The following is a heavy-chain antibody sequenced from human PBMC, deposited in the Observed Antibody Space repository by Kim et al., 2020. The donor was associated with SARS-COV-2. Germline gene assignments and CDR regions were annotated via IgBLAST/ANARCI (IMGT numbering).Heavy chain of an antibody. V-gene: IGHV3-33*03. CDR2: IWYDGSNK. CDR1: GFTFSSYG. CDR3: AKDYVVGATRNYFDY. D-gene: IGHD1-26*01. Sequence: GGSMRLSCAASGFTFSSYGMHWVRQAPGKGLEWVAVIWYDGSNKYYADSVKGRFTISRDKSKNTLYLQMNSLRAEDTAVYYCAKDYVVGATRNYFDYWGQGTLVTVSS. J-gene: IGHJ4*01.